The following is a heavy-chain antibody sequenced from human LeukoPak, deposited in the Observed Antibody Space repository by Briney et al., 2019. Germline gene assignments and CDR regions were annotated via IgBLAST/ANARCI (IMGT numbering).Heavy chain of an antibody. J-gene: IGHJ6*02. CDR3: ARCAPPPSSWYRYYYGMDV. CDR2: IYYSGST. CDR1: GGSISSSSYY. D-gene: IGHD6-13*01. V-gene: IGHV4-39*07. Sequence: SETLSLTCTVSGGSISSSSYYWGWIRQPPGKGLEWIGSIYYSGSTYYNPSLKSRVTISVDTSKNQFSLKLSSVTAADTAVYYCARCAPPPSSWYRYYYGMDVWGQGTTVTVSS.